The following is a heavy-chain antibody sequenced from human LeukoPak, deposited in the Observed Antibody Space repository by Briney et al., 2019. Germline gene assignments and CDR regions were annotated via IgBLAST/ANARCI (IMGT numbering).Heavy chain of an antibody. J-gene: IGHJ4*02. D-gene: IGHD2-15*01. CDR2: ISGSGGST. Sequence: GGSLRLSCAASGFTFSSYAMSWVRQARGKGLEWVSAISGSGGSTYYADSVKGRFTISGDNSKNTLYLQMNSLRAEDTAVYYCANLPPNCSGGSCYSGLPDYWGQGTLVTVSS. CDR1: GFTFSSYA. V-gene: IGHV3-23*01. CDR3: ANLPPNCSGGSCYSGLPDY.